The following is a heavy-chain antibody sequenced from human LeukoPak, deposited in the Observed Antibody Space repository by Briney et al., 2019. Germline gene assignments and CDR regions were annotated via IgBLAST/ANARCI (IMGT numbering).Heavy chain of an antibody. J-gene: IGHJ4*02. Sequence: GGSLRLSCAASGFTFSSYAMSWVRQAPGKGLEWVSAISGSGGSTYYADSVKGRLTISRENYQNTLYLQMNSLRAEDTAVYYCAKDLRTSYWGDDYWGQGTLVTVSS. CDR2: ISGSGGST. D-gene: IGHD3-10*01. V-gene: IGHV3-23*01. CDR1: GFTFSSYA. CDR3: AKDLRTSYWGDDY.